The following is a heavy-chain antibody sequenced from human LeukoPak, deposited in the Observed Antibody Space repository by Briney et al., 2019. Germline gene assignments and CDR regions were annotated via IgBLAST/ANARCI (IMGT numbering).Heavy chain of an antibody. J-gene: IGHJ5*02. CDR3: AKDRYSNYGNWFDP. CDR1: GFTFSNYA. D-gene: IGHD4-11*01. Sequence: PGGSLRLSCAASGFTFSNYAMNWVRQAPGKGLEWVSGISGSGGSTYYADSVKGRFTIPRDNSKNTLYLQMISLRAEDTAVYYCAKDRYSNYGNWFDPWGQGTLVTVFS. V-gene: IGHV3-23*01. CDR2: ISGSGGST.